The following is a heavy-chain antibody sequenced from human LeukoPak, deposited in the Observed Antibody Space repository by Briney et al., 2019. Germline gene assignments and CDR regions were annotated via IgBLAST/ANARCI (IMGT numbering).Heavy chain of an antibody. V-gene: IGHV3-20*04. CDR1: GFIFDDYG. CDR2: INWNGGSI. CDR3: ARMDSSPGSYMDV. J-gene: IGHJ6*03. D-gene: IGHD6-13*01. Sequence: GGSLRLSCAASGFIFDDYGMSWVRQAPGKGLEWVSGINWNGGSIDYADSVKGRFTISRDNAKNSLYLQMNSLRAEDTALYYCARMDSSPGSYMDVWGKGTAVTVSS.